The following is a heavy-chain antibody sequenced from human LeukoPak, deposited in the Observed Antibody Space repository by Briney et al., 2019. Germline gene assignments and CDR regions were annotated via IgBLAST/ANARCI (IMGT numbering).Heavy chain of an antibody. CDR2: VDPEDGET. CDR3: ATEAKVEMATIDY. Sequence: ASVKVSCKVSGYTFTDYYMHWVQQAPGKGLEWMGLVDPEDGETIYVEKFQGRVTITADTSTDTAYMELSSLRSEDTAVYYCATEAKVEMATIDYWGQGTLVTASS. V-gene: IGHV1-69-2*01. D-gene: IGHD5-24*01. CDR1: GYTFTDYY. J-gene: IGHJ4*02.